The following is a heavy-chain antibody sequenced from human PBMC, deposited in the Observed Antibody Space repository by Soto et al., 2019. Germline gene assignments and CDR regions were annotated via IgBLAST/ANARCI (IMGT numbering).Heavy chain of an antibody. V-gene: IGHV1-18*01. CDR3: AHSYYDILTGYYGFDY. Sequence: QVQLVQSGAEVKKPGASVKVSCKASGYTFTSYGISWVRQAPGQGLEWMGWISAYNGNTNYAQKLQGRVTMTTDTSTSTAYMELRSLRSDDTAVCYCAHSYYDILTGYYGFDYWGQGTLVTVSS. CDR2: ISAYNGNT. D-gene: IGHD3-9*01. CDR1: GYTFTSYG. J-gene: IGHJ4*02.